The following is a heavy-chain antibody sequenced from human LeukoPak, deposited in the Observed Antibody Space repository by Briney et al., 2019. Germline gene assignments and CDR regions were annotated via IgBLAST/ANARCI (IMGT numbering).Heavy chain of an antibody. D-gene: IGHD3-16*01. CDR3: ARASEVMPFDY. Sequence: GRSLGLSCAASGFTFSSYGMHWVRQAPGKGLEWVAVIWYDGSNKYYADSVKGRFTISRDNSKNTLYLQMNSLRAEDTAVYYCARASEVMPFDYWGREPWSPSPQ. V-gene: IGHV3-33*01. J-gene: IGHJ4*02. CDR1: GFTFSSYG. CDR2: IWYDGSNK.